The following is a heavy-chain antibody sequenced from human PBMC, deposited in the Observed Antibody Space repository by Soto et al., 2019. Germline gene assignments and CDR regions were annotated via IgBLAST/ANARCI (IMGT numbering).Heavy chain of an antibody. J-gene: IGHJ6*04. D-gene: IGHD2-15*01. V-gene: IGHV4-34*01. Sequence: SETLSLTCAVYGGSFSGYYWSWIRQPPGKGLEWIGEINHSGSTNYNPSLKSRVTISVDTSKNQFSLKLSSVTAADTAVYYCARAYCSGGSCYFRAPRNWFDPWGKGTTVTVSS. CDR3: ARAYCSGGSCYFRAPRNWFDP. CDR2: INHSGST. CDR1: GGSFSGYY.